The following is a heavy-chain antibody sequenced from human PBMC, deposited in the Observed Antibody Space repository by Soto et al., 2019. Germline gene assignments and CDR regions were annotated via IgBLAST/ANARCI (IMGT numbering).Heavy chain of an antibody. J-gene: IGHJ3*02. CDR1: GGSISSSSYS. D-gene: IGHD2-2*01. CDR2: IYYSGST. Sequence: QLQLQASGPGLVKPSETLSLTCTVSGGSISSSSYSWGWIRQPPGKGLEWIGSIYYSGSTYYNPSLKSRVTISVDTSKNQFSLKLSSVTAADTAVYYCARRQVVPAARDAFDIWGQGTMVTVSS. V-gene: IGHV4-39*01. CDR3: ARRQVVPAARDAFDI.